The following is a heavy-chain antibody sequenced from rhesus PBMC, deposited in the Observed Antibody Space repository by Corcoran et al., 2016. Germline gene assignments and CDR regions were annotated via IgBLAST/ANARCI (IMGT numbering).Heavy chain of an antibody. J-gene: IGHJ4*01. Sequence: QVQLQESGPGLVKPSETLSLTCAVSGGSFSGYYWGWIRQPPGKGLEWIGYISGSSGSTDYNPSLKSRVTISTDTSKNQFSLKRSSVTAADTAVYYCARDKTGWGSHIDYWGQGVLVTVSS. V-gene: IGHV4-165*01. CDR3: ARDKTGWGSHIDY. CDR1: GGSFSGYY. CDR2: ISGSSGST. D-gene: IGHD7-45*01.